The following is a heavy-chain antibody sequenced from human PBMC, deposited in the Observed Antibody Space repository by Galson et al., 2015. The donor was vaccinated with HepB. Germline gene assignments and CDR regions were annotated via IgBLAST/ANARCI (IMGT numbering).Heavy chain of an antibody. CDR3: ARMVRGVIFWFDP. V-gene: IGHV4-59*01. D-gene: IGHD3-10*01. CDR1: GGSISRDY. Sequence: ETLSLTCRVSGGSISRDYWTWIRQTPGKRLEWIAHIDYSGSSHRNPSLKSRVTISVDTSKNEFSLELRSVTAADTAVYYCARMVRGVIFWFDPWGQGTLVTVSS. CDR2: IDYSGSS. J-gene: IGHJ5*02.